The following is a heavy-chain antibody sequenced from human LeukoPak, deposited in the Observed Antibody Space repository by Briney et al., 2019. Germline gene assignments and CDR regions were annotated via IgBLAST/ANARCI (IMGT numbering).Heavy chain of an antibody. J-gene: IGHJ6*03. Sequence: PGGSLRLSCAASGFTFSTYSMNWVRQAPGKGLEWVSSITSTSSYIYYADSVKGRFTISRDNAKNSLYLQMNSLRAEDTAVYYCARTTEGGYTYDHFYYYYMDVWGKGTTVTISS. D-gene: IGHD5-18*01. CDR2: ITSTSSYI. CDR3: ARTTEGGYTYDHFYYYYMDV. CDR1: GFTFSTYS. V-gene: IGHV3-21*04.